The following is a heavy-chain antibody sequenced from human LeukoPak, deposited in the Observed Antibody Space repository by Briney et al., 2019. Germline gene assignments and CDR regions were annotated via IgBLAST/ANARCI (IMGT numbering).Heavy chain of an antibody. CDR1: GGSISSYY. D-gene: IGHD5-12*01. CDR2: IYYSGST. CDR3: ARAGFDRGYDRYYYYGMDV. J-gene: IGHJ6*02. Sequence: PSETLSLTCTVSGGSISSYYWSWIRQPPGKGLEWIGYIYYSGSTNYNPSLKSRVTISVDTSKNQFSLKLSSVTAADMAVYYCARAGFDRGYDRYYYYGMDVWGQGTTVTVSS. V-gene: IGHV4-59*01.